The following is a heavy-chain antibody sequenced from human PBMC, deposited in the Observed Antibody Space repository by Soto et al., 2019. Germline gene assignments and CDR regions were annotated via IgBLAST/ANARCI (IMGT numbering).Heavy chain of an antibody. Sequence: ASVKVSCKASGYTFTSYAMHWVRQAPGQRLEWMGWINAGNGNTKYSQKFQGQVTLSADKSTNTAYLQWISLKPSDTAIYYCTRALMPGDMSDFWGQGTLVTVSS. CDR2: INAGNGNT. D-gene: IGHD7-27*01. V-gene: IGHV1-3*01. CDR3: TRALMPGDMSDF. CDR1: GYTFTSYA. J-gene: IGHJ4*02.